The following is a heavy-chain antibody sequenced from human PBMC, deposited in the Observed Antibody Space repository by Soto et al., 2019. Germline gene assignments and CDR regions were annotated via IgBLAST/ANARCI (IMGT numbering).Heavy chain of an antibody. J-gene: IGHJ5*02. CDR2: IYYSGST. D-gene: IGHD1-26*01. V-gene: IGHV4-39*01. CDR3: ATQEVGGTYVYTFDP. Sequence: QLHLRESGPGLVKPSETLSLTCTVSGGSITSSSYYWGWIRQPPGKGLEWIGSIYYSGSTYYNPSLQSRVTLSVATSKNQSSLKLSSVTAADPAVYYCATQEVGGTYVYTFDPWGQGTLVTVSS. CDR1: GGSITSSSYY.